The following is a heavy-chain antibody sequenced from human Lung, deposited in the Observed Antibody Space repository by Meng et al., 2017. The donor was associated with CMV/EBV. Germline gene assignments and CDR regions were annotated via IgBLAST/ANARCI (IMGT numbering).Heavy chain of an antibody. Sequence: SVKVSCKPSGGTFSNYAITWVRQAPGQELEWMGGIIPVVGTVNYPQKFQGRVTITADKSTSTVYMELSSLRSEDTAVYYCARDSRGSPWYLLAGYYYGSRVWGQGTTVXVSS. J-gene: IGHJ6*02. CDR1: GGTFSNYA. V-gene: IGHV1-69*06. CDR2: IIPVVGTV. D-gene: IGHD6-13*01. CDR3: ARDSRGSPWYLLAGYYYGSRV.